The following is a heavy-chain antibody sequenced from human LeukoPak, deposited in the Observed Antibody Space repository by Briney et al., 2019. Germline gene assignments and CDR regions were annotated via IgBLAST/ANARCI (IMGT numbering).Heavy chain of an antibody. CDR3: ARGDDYSNYDWFDP. CDR2: INTNTGKT. Sequence: ASVKVSCKASGYTFTSYAMNWVRQAPGKGLEWMGWINTNTGKTTYAQGFTGRFVFSLDTSVSTAYLQISSLKAEDTAVHYCARGDDYSNYDWFDPWGQGILVTVSS. D-gene: IGHD4-11*01. CDR1: GYTFTSYA. J-gene: IGHJ5*02. V-gene: IGHV7-4-1*02.